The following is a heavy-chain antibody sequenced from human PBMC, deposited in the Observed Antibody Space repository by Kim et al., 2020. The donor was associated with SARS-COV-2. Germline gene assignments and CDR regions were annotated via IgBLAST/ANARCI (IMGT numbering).Heavy chain of an antibody. CDR1: GFNFNNFG. J-gene: IGHJ6*02. D-gene: IGHD3-16*01. V-gene: IGHV3-30*18. CDR2: ISYEGSKK. CDR3: AKDKSFFMSTFGGESGGLDV. Sequence: GGSLRLSCAASGFNFNNFGMHWVRQAPGKGLEWVAVISYEGSKKYYADSLKGRFTISRDSSKNTLYLQMNSLRPEDTAVYFCAKDKSFFMSTFGGESGGLDVWGRGTTVSVS.